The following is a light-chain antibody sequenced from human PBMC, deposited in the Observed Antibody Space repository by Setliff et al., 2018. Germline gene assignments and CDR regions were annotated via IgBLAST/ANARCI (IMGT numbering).Light chain of an antibody. V-gene: IGKV1-39*01. CDR3: QQTYATPQWT. Sequence: DIQMTQSPSSLSASIGDRVTISCRASQDIGTYLNWYQQRPRKAPKLVIYEVSNLHSGVPARFSGGGSGTEFTLTISSLQPEDFATYFCQQTYATPQWTFGQGTKVDIK. CDR1: QDIGTY. CDR2: EVS. J-gene: IGKJ1*01.